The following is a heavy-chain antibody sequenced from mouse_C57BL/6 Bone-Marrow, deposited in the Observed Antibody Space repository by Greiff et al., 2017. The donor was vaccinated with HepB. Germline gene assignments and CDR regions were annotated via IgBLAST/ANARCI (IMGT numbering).Heavy chain of an antibody. V-gene: IGHV5-12*01. Sequence: EVKLQESGGGLVQPGGSLKLSCAASGFTFSDYYMYWVRQTPEKRLEWVAYISNGGGSTYYPDTVKGRFTISRDNAKNTLYLQMSRLKSEDTAMYYCARQGLLAWFAYWGQGTLVTVSA. D-gene: IGHD2-3*01. CDR2: ISNGGGST. CDR3: ARQGLLAWFAY. J-gene: IGHJ3*01. CDR1: GFTFSDYY.